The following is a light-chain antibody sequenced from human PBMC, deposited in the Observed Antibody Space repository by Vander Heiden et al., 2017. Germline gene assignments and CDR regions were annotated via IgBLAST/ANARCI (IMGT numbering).Light chain of an antibody. J-gene: IGKJ1*01. V-gene: IGKV3-15*01. Sequence: IVITHAPAAVSVYPGERATFSCRARPSVTTNLPRYKHTPGHAPRLLIYRACTRDSGITARYTGSRYGTGLPLNSSSRQSEDFALYNSQQDNNSDPRTFGQGTKVXIK. CDR3: QQDNNSDPRT. CDR2: RAC. CDR1: PSVTTN.